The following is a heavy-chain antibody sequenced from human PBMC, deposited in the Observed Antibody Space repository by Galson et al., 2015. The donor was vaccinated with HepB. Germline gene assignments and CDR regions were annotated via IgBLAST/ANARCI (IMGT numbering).Heavy chain of an antibody. D-gene: IGHD6-19*01. Sequence: GAISGDSVSSNGATWNWIRQSPSRGLERLGRTCYRSTGKNDYAVPMKSRLTINSDTSRNQFSLQLNSVTPEDTAVYYCARQYGSVFDSWGQGTLVTVSS. CDR3: ARQYGSVFDS. J-gene: IGHJ4*02. CDR1: GDSVSSNGAT. V-gene: IGHV6-1*01. CDR2: TCYRSTGKN.